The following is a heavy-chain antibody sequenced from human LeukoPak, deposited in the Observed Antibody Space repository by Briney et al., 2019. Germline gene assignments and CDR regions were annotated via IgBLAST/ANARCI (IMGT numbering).Heavy chain of an antibody. J-gene: IGHJ6*02. CDR3: ARGSVPTVTTFYYYYGMDV. CDR2: IYYSGST. D-gene: IGHD4-17*01. Sequence: SETLSLTCTVSGGSISSGGYYWSWIRQHPGTGLEWIGYIYYSGSTYYNPSLKSRVTVSVDTSKNQFSLKLSSVTAADTAVYYCARGSVPTVTTFYYYYGMDVWGQGTTVTVSS. V-gene: IGHV4-31*03. CDR1: GGSISSGGYY.